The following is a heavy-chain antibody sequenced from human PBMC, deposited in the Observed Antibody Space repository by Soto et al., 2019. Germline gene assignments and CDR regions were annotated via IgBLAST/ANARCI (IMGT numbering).Heavy chain of an antibody. CDR2: IIPISGTA. V-gene: IGHV1-69*13. D-gene: IGHD1-20*01. J-gene: IGHJ5*02. CDR3: ARGYNWNHNWFDP. CDR1: GGTFSSYA. Sequence: GASVKVSCKASGGTFSSYAISWVRQAPGQGLEWMGGIIPISGTANYAQKFQGRVTITADESTSTAYMELSSLRSEDTAVYYCARGYNWNHNWFDPWGQGTLVTVSS.